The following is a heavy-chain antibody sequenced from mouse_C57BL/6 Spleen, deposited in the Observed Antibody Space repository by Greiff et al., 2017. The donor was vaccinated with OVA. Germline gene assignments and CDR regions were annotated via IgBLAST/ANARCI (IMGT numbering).Heavy chain of an antibody. V-gene: IGHV1-82*01. CDR3: ARGNWDFDV. Sequence: QVQLQQSGHELVKPGASVKISCKASGYAFSSSWMNWVKQRPGKGLEWIGRIYPGDGDTNYNGKFKGKATLTADKSSSTAYMQLSSLTSEDSAVYFCARGNWDFDVWGTGTTVTVSS. J-gene: IGHJ1*03. CDR2: IYPGDGDT. CDR1: GYAFSSSW.